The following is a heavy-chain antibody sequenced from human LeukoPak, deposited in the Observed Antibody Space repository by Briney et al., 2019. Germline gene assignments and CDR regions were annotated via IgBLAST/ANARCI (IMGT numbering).Heavy chain of an antibody. V-gene: IGHV4-59*01. J-gene: IGHJ5*02. CDR1: GGSISSYY. CDR3: ARVVAPPTASWFDP. CDR2: IYYSGST. D-gene: IGHD5-12*01. Sequence: SETLSLTCTVSGGSISSYYWSWIRQPPGKGLEWMGYIYYSGSTNYNPPLKSRVTISVDTSKNQFSLKLSSVTAADTAVYYCARVVAPPTASWFDPWGQGTLVTVSS.